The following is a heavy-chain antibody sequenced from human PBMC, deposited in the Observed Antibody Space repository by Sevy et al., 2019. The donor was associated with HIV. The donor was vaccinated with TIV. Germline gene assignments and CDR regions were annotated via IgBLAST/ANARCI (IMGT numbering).Heavy chain of an antibody. V-gene: IGHV3-30-3*01. CDR2: ISYDGSNK. Sequence: GGSLRLSCAASGITSSSHAMHWVRQAPGKGLEWVTIISYDGSNKYYADSVKGRFTISRDNSKNTLYLQMNSLRAEDTAVYYCARADYGDYSGEFDYWGQGTLVTVSS. CDR1: GITSSSHA. D-gene: IGHD4-17*01. CDR3: ARADYGDYSGEFDY. J-gene: IGHJ4*02.